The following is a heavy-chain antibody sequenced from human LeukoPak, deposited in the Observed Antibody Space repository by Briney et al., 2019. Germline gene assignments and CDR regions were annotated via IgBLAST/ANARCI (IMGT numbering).Heavy chain of an antibody. J-gene: IGHJ4*02. CDR3: ARDFGRWFIDY. CDR2: INWNGGST. CDR1: GFTFDDYG. V-gene: IGHV3-20*04. D-gene: IGHD4-23*01. Sequence: PGGSLRLSCAASGFTFDDYGMSWVRQAPGKGLEWVSGINWNGGSTYYADSVKGRFTISRDNAKNSLYLQMNSLRAEDTAVYYCARDFGRWFIDYWGQGTLVTVSS.